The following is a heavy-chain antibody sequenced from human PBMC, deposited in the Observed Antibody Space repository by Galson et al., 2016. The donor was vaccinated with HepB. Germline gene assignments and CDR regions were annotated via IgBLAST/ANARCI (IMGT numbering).Heavy chain of an antibody. J-gene: IGHJ4*02. D-gene: IGHD3-9*01. V-gene: IGHV4-59*08. Sequence: EPLSLTCIISGSSFNNYYWSWIRQPPGKGLEFIGYVYFNGNTKYNPSLKSRVTISLDTSKSQLSLRLTSVTAADTAVYYCARNYDRLDYWGQGTLVTVSS. CDR3: ARNYDRLDY. CDR1: GSSFNNYY. CDR2: VYFNGNT.